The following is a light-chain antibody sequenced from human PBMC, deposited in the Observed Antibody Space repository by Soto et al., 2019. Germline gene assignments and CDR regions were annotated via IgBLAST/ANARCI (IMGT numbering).Light chain of an antibody. CDR2: EVS. J-gene: IGLJ1*01. Sequence: QSLLTQPASVSGSPGQSITISCTGTSSDVGAYKHVSWYQHHPGKAPKLMIYEVSNRPSGVSNRFSGSKSGYTASLTISGLQAEDEADYYCNSQRSSGTRVFGTGTKLTVL. V-gene: IGLV2-14*01. CDR3: NSQRSSGTRV. CDR1: SSDVGAYKH.